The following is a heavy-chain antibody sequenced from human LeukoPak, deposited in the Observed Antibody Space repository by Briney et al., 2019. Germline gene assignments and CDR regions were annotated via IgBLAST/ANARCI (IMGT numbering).Heavy chain of an antibody. D-gene: IGHD2-2*02. CDR2: INSDSSSI. CDR3: ARGPIPDY. Sequence: PGGSLRLSCAASGFTFSIYSMNWVRQAPGKGLEWGSAINSDSSSIYYADSVKGRFTISRDNAKNLLYLQMNSLRAEDTAVYYCARGPIPDYWGQGTLVTVSS. V-gene: IGHV3-21*01. CDR1: GFTFSIYS. J-gene: IGHJ4*02.